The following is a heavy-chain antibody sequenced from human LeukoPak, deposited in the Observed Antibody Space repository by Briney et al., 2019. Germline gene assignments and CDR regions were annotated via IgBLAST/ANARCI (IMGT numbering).Heavy chain of an antibody. CDR3: AKDSAGELLYLDY. D-gene: IGHD1-26*01. V-gene: IGHV3-23*01. Sequence: GGSLRLSCAASGFTFRSHGMNWVRQAPGKGLEWVSGISPSGGITYYTDSVKGRFTISRDNSKNTLYLQMNSLRAEDTAVYYCAKDSAGELLYLDYWGQGTLVTVSS. CDR1: GFTFRSHG. CDR2: ISPSGGIT. J-gene: IGHJ4*02.